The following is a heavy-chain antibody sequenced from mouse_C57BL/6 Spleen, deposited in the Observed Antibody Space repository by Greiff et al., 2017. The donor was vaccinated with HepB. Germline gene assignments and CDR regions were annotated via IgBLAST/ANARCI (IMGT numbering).Heavy chain of an antibody. CDR2: INYDGSST. Sequence: EVMLVESEGGLVQPGSSMKLSCTASGFTFSDYYMAWVRQVPEKGLEWVANINYDGSSTYYLDSLKSRFIISRDNAKNILYLQMSSLKSEDTATYYCARAGGYYGNRFDYWGQGTTLTVSS. V-gene: IGHV5-16*01. CDR1: GFTFSDYY. CDR3: ARAGGYYGNRFDY. J-gene: IGHJ2*01. D-gene: IGHD2-1*01.